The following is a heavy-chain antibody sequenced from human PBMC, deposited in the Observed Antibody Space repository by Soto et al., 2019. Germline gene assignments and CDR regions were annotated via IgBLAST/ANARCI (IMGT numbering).Heavy chain of an antibody. D-gene: IGHD1-26*01. Sequence: ASVKVSCKASGGTFSSYAISWVRQAPGQGLEWMGGIIPVFGTANYAQKFQGRVTITADESTSTAYMELSSLRSEDTAVYYCARDWVGATDYWGQGTLVTVSS. J-gene: IGHJ4*02. V-gene: IGHV1-69*13. CDR1: GGTFSSYA. CDR3: ARDWVGATDY. CDR2: IIPVFGTA.